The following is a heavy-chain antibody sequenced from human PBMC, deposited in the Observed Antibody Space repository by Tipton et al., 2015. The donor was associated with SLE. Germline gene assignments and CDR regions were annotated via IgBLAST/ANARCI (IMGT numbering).Heavy chain of an antibody. CDR3: ARECSGTGCLDY. CDR2: ISANNDDT. CDR1: GYTFTNYG. V-gene: IGHV1-18*01. Sequence: QLVQSGAEVRKPGASVKVSCKASGYTFTNYGISWVRQAPGQGLEWMGWISANNDDTKYAQSFQGRVTMTTDTSTSTTYMALRSPRSDDTAIYYCARECSGTGCLDYWGQGTLVTVSS. J-gene: IGHJ4*02. D-gene: IGHD2-8*02.